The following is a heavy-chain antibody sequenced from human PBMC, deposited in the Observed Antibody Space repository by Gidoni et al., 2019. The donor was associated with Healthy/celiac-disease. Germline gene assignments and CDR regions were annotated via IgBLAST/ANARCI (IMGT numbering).Heavy chain of an antibody. CDR3: ARRPPRYIVVEHDTPFDY. V-gene: IGHV4-38-2*01. CDR2: IYHSGST. CDR1: GYSISRGYY. J-gene: IGHJ4*02. Sequence: QVQLQESGPGLVKPSETLSLTCAVSGYSISRGYYWGWIRQPPGKGLEWIGSIYHSGSTYYNPSLKSRVTISVDTSKNQFSLKLSSVTAADTAVYYCARRPPRYIVVEHDTPFDYWGQGTLVTVSS. D-gene: IGHD2-2*01.